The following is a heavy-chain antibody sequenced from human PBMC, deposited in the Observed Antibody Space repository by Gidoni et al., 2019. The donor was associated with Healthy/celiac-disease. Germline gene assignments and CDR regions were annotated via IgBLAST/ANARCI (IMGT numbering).Heavy chain of an antibody. J-gene: IGHJ4*02. CDR3: AKADAKDIVVVPAAITIDY. V-gene: IGHV3-30*18. CDR1: GFTFSSSG. CDR2: ISYDGSNK. D-gene: IGHD2-2*02. Sequence: QVQLVESGGGVVQPGRSLRLSCAASGFTFSSSGMHWVRQAPGKGLEWVAVISYDGSNKYYADSVKGRFTISRDNSKNTLYLQMNSLRAEDTAVYYCAKADAKDIVVVPAAITIDYWGQGTLVTVSS.